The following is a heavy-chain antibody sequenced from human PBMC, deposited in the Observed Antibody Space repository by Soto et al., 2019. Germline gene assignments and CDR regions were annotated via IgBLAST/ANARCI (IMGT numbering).Heavy chain of an antibody. CDR3: AKSDSSGYYLIPSAFDI. D-gene: IGHD3-22*01. J-gene: IGHJ3*02. Sequence: GALRVFGAASGLSISNSAMSGFGQAPGKRVEWVSSFRGSGGTTYYADSVKGRFTISRDNSKHTLYLQMNRLRAEDTAVYYCAKSDSSGYYLIPSAFDIWGQGTLVPVSS. CDR1: GLSISNSA. CDR2: FRGSGGTT. V-gene: IGHV3-23*01.